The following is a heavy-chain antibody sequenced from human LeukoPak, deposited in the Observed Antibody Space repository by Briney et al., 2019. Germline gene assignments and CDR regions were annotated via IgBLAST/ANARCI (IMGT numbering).Heavy chain of an antibody. CDR3: ARGPLPFNWFDP. Sequence: GASVKVSCKASGYTFTGYYMHWVRQAPGQGLEWMGRINPNSGGTNYAQKFQGRVTMTRDTSISTAYMDLSRLRSDDTAVYYCARGPLPFNWFDPWGQGTLVTVSS. CDR2: INPNSGGT. V-gene: IGHV1-2*06. CDR1: GYTFTGYY. J-gene: IGHJ5*02. D-gene: IGHD1-26*01.